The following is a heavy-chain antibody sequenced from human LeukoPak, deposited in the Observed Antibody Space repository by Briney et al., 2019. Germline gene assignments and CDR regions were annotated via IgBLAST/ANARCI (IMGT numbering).Heavy chain of an antibody. CDR1: GFTFSSYA. V-gene: IGHV3-30*04. J-gene: IGHJ4*02. CDR3: ASGPGKYRLRY. Sequence: GGSLRLSCVASGFTFSSYAMHWVRQAPGKGLEWVAVISYDGSNKYYADSVKGRFTISRDNSKNTLYLQMNSLRAEDTAVYYCASGPGKYRLRYWGQGTLVTVSS. CDR2: ISYDGSNK. D-gene: IGHD5-12*01.